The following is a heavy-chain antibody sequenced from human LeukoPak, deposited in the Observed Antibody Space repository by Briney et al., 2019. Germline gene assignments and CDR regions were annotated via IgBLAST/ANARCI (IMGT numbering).Heavy chain of an antibody. CDR1: GFTFSSYS. D-gene: IGHD3-10*02. J-gene: IGHJ4*02. Sequence: GGSLRLSCAASGFTFSSYSMNWVRQAPGKGPEWVSFISSSSSYIYYADSLKGRFTISRDNAKNSLYLQMNSLRAEDTAVYYCARGTMFPYYFDYWGQGTLVTVSS. V-gene: IGHV3-21*01. CDR2: ISSSSSYI. CDR3: ARGTMFPYYFDY.